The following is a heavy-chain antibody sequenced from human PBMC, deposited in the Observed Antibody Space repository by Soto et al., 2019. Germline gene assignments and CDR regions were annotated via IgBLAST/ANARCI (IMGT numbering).Heavy chain of an antibody. D-gene: IGHD1-1*01. CDR1: GFTFGTYG. CDR2: ISYEGSNT. V-gene: IGHV3-30-3*01. CDR3: ARVTPGNNLYYFSGLDV. Sequence: GGSLRLSCVASGFTFGTYGIHWVRQAPGKWLQWVALISYEGSNTYYADSVRGRFTISRDNAKNTLYLQMNSLRPEDSGVYFCARVTPGNNLYYFSGLDVWGQGTSVTVSS. J-gene: IGHJ6*02.